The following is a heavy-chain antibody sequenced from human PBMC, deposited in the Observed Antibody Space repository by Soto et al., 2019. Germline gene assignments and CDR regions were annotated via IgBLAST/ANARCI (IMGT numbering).Heavy chain of an antibody. CDR2: IYYSGST. D-gene: IGHD3-10*01. J-gene: IGHJ6*02. CDR1: GGSISSYY. V-gene: IGHV4-59*01. CDR3: ARGRGSGSSFYYYGIDV. Sequence: SETLSLTCTVSGGSISSYYWSWIRQPPGKGLEWIGYIYYSGSTNYNPSLKSRVTISVDTSKNQFSLKLSSVTAADTAVYYCARGRGSGSSFYYYGIDVCGPGTPVTV.